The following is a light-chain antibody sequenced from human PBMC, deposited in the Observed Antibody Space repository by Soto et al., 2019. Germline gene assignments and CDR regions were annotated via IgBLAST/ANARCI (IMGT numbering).Light chain of an antibody. CDR1: SSNTGSKT. CDR2: SNY. V-gene: IGLV1-44*01. CDR3: AAWDASLNGYV. J-gene: IGLJ1*01. Sequence: QSVLTQPPSASGTPGQRVTISCSGSSSNTGSKTVNWYQQLPGTAPKLLIYSNYQRPSGVPDRFSGSKSGTSASLAISGLQSEDEADYYCAAWDASLNGYVFGTGTKVTVL.